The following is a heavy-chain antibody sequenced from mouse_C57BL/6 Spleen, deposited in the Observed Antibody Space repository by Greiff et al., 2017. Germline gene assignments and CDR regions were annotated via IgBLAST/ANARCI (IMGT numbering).Heavy chain of an antibody. CDR3: ARYSTTVVAYYFDY. Sequence: VQLQQSGAELVKPGASVKISCKASGYAFSSYWMNWVKQRPGKGLEWIGQIYPGDGVTNYNGKFKGKATLTADKSSSTAYMQLSSLTSEDSAVYFCARYSTTVVAYYFDYWGQGTTLTVSS. CDR1: GYAFSSYW. J-gene: IGHJ2*01. V-gene: IGHV1-80*01. D-gene: IGHD1-1*01. CDR2: IYPGDGVT.